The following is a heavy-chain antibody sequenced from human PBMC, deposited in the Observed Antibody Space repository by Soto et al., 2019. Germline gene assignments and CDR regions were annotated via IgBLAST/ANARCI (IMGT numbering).Heavy chain of an antibody. CDR1: GYTFTSYG. CDR2: ISAYNGNT. D-gene: IGHD2-2*01. CDR3: ARMFKEYCSSTSCLHYYYYYMDV. V-gene: IGHV1-18*01. J-gene: IGHJ6*03. Sequence: EASVKVSCKASGYTFTSYGISWVRQAPGQGLEWMGWISAYNGNTNYAQKLQGRVTMTTDTSTSTAYMELRSLRSDDTAVYYCARMFKEYCSSTSCLHYYYYYMDVWGKGTTVTVSS.